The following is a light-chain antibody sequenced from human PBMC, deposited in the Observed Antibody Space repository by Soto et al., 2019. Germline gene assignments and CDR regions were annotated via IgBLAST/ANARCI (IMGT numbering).Light chain of an antibody. Sequence: IQLTQSPSSLSASIGDRVTITCRASQDISIYLAWYQQKSGEAPRPLIYGASTLQSGVPSRFRGSRSETDFTLTIGGLQPEDFATYYCQQLHSFGLTFGGGTKVEMK. J-gene: IGKJ4*01. CDR1: QDISIY. CDR3: QQLHSFGLT. V-gene: IGKV1-9*01. CDR2: GAS.